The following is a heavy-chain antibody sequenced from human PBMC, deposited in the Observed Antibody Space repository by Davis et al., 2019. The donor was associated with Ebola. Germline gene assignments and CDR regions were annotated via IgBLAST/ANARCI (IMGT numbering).Heavy chain of an antibody. CDR2: ISWNDDN. D-gene: IGHD6-13*01. CDR3: AHSRYSSNWYVSYFDF. Sequence: SGPTLVKPTQTLTLTCTFSGFSLSTSGVRVGWIRQPPGKALEWLVLISWNDDNRYSPSLKSRLTITKDTSKNQVVLTMTNVDPVDTATYYCAHSRYSSNWYVSYFDFWGQGTLVTVSS. V-gene: IGHV2-5*01. CDR1: GFSLSTSGVR. J-gene: IGHJ4*02.